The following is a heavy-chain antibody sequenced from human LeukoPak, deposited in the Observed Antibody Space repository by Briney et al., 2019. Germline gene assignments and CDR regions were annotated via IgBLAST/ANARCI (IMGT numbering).Heavy chain of an antibody. CDR1: GFTFSTYS. CDR2: ITSSSDYI. V-gene: IGHV3-21*01. J-gene: IGHJ3*02. CDR3: ARESCSGGSCYSAAFDI. D-gene: IGHD2-15*01. Sequence: SPGGSLRLSCAASGFTFSTYSMNWVRQDPGKGLEWVSSITSSSDYIYYADSVKGRFTISRDNAKNSLYLQMNSLRAEDTAVYYCARESCSGGSCYSAAFDIWGQGTMVTVSS.